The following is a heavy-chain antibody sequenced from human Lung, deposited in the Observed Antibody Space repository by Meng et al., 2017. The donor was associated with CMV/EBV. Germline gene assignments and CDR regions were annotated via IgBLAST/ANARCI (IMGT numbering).Heavy chain of an antibody. Sequence: ESXKLPCAASGFTFSSYAMSWVRQAPGEGLEWVSAISGSGGSTYYAGSVKARFTISRDNSKNTLYLQMNRQSAEDTGVYYCARLGERATCGGWFDPWGQGTXVTVSS. CDR3: ARLGERATCGGWFDP. CDR2: ISGSGGST. J-gene: IGHJ5*02. CDR1: GFTFSSYA. D-gene: IGHD1-26*01. V-gene: IGHV3-23*01.